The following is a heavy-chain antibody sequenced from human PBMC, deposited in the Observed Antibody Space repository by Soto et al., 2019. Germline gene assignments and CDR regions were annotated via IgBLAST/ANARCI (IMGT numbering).Heavy chain of an antibody. J-gene: IGHJ6*02. CDR1: GLIFSSYA. Sequence: QVQLVQSGAEVKKPGSSVKVSCKASGLIFSSYAISWVRQAPGQGLEWVGGILPIVGTTNYAQRCKGRVTITADTTTTTTYLDLSSLRSEDTAVYFGVRGATYDMSTGKGYYFPGMDVWGQGTTVTVSS. CDR3: VRGATYDMSTGKGYYFPGMDV. CDR2: ILPIVGTT. D-gene: IGHD3-9*01. V-gene: IGHV1-69*06.